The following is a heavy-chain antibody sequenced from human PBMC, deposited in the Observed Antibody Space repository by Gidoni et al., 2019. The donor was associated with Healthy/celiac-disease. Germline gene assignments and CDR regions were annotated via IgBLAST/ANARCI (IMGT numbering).Heavy chain of an antibody. CDR3: ARGPGIAAASLVWT. Sequence: QVQLVQAGAEVKKPGSSVKVSCKASGDTFSSYAISWVRQAPGQGLEWMGGIIPIFGTANYARKFQGRVTITADESTSTAYMELSSLRSEDTAVYYCARGPGIAAASLVWTWGQGTLVTVSS. J-gene: IGHJ5*02. V-gene: IGHV1-69*01. CDR2: IIPIFGTA. CDR1: GDTFSSYA. D-gene: IGHD6-13*01.